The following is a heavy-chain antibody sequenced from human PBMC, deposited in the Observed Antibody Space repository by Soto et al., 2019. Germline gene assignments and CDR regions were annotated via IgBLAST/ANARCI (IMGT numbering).Heavy chain of an antibody. CDR2: IYHAGSP. J-gene: IGHJ6*02. V-gene: IGHV4-4*02. CDR1: GISIKSSSW. Sequence: QVQLQESGPGLVKPSGTLSVTCSVSGISIKSSSWWTWLRKSPGKGLEWIGEIYHAGSPNYNPSFQSRVTISADTSKNFFSLRLTTLTAADAAIYYTARASSFRGDFHVWGQGTAVTISS. D-gene: IGHD2-21*02. CDR3: ARASSFRGDFHV.